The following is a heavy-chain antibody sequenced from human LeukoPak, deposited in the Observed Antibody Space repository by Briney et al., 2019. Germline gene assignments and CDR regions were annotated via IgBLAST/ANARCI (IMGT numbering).Heavy chain of an antibody. CDR2: IIPIFGTA. V-gene: IGHV1-69*13. J-gene: IGHJ4*02. CDR3: ARDYDSSGPATDY. D-gene: IGHD3-22*01. Sequence: GASVKVSCKASGYTFTSYAMHWVRQAPGQGLEWMGGIIPIFGTANYAQKFQGRVTITADESTSTAYMELSSLRSEDTAVYYCARDYDSSGPATDYWGQGTLVTVSS. CDR1: GYTFTSYA.